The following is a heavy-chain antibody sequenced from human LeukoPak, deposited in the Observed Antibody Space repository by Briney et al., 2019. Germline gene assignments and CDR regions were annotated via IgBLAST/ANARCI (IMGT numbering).Heavy chain of an antibody. V-gene: IGHV1-18*01. CDR1: GYTFTTFG. CDR2: ISAYNGNT. D-gene: IGHD2-2*01. Sequence: ASVKVSCKASGYTFTTFGINWVRQAPGQGLEWMGWISAYNGNTNYAQKLQGRVTMTTDTSTSTAYMELRSLRSDDTAVYYCARSQRSTSRNWFDPWGQGTLVTVSS. CDR3: ARSQRSTSRNWFDP. J-gene: IGHJ5*02.